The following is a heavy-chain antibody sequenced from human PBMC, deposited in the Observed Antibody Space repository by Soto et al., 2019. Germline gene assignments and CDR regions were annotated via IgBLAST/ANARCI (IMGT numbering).Heavy chain of an antibody. V-gene: IGHV1-3*01. CDR1: GYTFTSYA. J-gene: IGHJ5*02. CDR2: INPGHGIA. CDR3: ASGWFGELSSWFDP. D-gene: IGHD3-10*01. Sequence: ASVKVSCKASGYTFTSYAMHWVRQAPGQRLEWMGWINPGHGIANYAQKFQGRVTITADKSTSTAYMELSSLRSEDTAVYYCASGWFGELSSWFDPWGQGTLVTVSS.